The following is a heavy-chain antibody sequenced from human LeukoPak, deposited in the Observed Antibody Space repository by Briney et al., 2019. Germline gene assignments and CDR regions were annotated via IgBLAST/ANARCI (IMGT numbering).Heavy chain of an antibody. Sequence: ASVKVSCKASGYTFTSYGISWVRQAPGQGLEWMGWISAYNGNTNYAQKLQGRVTMTTDTSTDTAYMELSSLTSDDTAVYYCVTDPYTTRDDYNFEPQGAYWGQGTLVTVSS. CDR3: VTDPYTTRDDYNFEPQGAY. CDR2: ISAYNGNT. J-gene: IGHJ4*02. CDR1: GYTFTSYG. D-gene: IGHD5-24*01. V-gene: IGHV1-18*01.